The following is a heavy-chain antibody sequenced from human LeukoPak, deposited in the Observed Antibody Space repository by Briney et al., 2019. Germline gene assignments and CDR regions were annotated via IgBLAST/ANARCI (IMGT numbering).Heavy chain of an antibody. J-gene: IGHJ4*02. CDR3: ARETAHCGGDCFDY. CDR1: GFTFSTYE. CDR2: IGVGGNSI. Sequence: GGSLRLSCAASGFTFSTYEFNWVRQAPGKGLEWVAYIGVGGNSIYYADSVWGRFTTSRDNAQNSLYLEMNSLRVEDTALYYCARETAHCGGDCFDYWGQGTLVTVSS. V-gene: IGHV3-48*03. D-gene: IGHD2-21*01.